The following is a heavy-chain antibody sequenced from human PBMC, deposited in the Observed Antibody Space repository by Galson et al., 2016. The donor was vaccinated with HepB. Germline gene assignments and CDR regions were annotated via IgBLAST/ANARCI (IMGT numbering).Heavy chain of an antibody. J-gene: IGHJ6*02. D-gene: IGHD2-21*02. Sequence: ETLSLTCAVYGGSFSSYYWNWIRQPPGKGLEWIGEINLSGNTNYNPSLKSRVSISLDTSKNQFSLRLDSVTAADTGVYYCARVQKGVVVTWFYYCVDVWGQGTSVTVSS. CDR1: GGSFSSYY. CDR3: ARVQKGVVVTWFYYCVDV. CDR2: INLSGNT. V-gene: IGHV4-34*01.